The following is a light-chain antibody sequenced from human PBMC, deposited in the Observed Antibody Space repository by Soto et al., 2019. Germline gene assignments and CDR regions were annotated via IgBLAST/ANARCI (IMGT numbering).Light chain of an antibody. CDR3: HQSGDSPT. CDR1: QTVNANF. Sequence: EIVLTQSPGALSLSPGERATLYCRSSQTVNANFLAWYQQKPGQAPRLLIYGVSNRAPGIPDRFSGSGSGTDITLTVSRLEPEDFAVYYCHQSGDSPTFGQGTRWISN. J-gene: IGKJ1*01. V-gene: IGKV3-20*01. CDR2: GVS.